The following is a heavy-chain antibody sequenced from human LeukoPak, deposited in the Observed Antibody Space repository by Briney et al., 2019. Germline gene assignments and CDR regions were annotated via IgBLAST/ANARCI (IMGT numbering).Heavy chain of an antibody. V-gene: IGHV1-46*03. Sequence: GASVKVSCKATGYTFTSYYMHWVRQAPGQWLEWMGIINPSGGSTSYAQKFQGRVTMTRDTSTSTVYMELSSLRSEDTAVYYCARAFTQNYDFWSGYSDYWGQGTLVTVSS. J-gene: IGHJ4*02. D-gene: IGHD3-3*01. CDR3: ARAFTQNYDFWSGYSDY. CDR1: GYTFTSYY. CDR2: INPSGGST.